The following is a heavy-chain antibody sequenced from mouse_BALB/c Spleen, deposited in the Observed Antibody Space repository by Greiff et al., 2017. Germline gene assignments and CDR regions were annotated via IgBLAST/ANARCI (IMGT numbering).Heavy chain of an antibody. CDR3: ARGGYGSSYYFDY. CDR2: ISSGGSYT. V-gene: IGHV5-9-4*01. Sequence: EVKLMESGGGLVKPGGSLKLSCAASGFTFSSYAMSWVRQSPEKRLEWVAEISSGGSYTYYPDTVTGRFTVTRDNAKNTLYLEMSSLRSEDTAMYYCARGGYGSSYYFDYWGQGTTLTVSS. J-gene: IGHJ2*01. CDR1: GFTFSSYA. D-gene: IGHD1-1*01.